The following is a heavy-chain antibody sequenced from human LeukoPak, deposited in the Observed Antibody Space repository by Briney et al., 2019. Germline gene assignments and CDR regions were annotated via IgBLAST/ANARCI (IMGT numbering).Heavy chain of an antibody. CDR1: GFTFSSYG. Sequence: GGSLRLSCAASGFTFSSYGMHWVRQAPGKGLEWVAFIRYDGSNKYYADSVKGRFTISRDNSKNTLYLQMNSLRTEDTAAYYCAKDLSVLLWFGELSPFDYWGQGTLVTVSS. CDR2: IRYDGSNK. J-gene: IGHJ4*02. D-gene: IGHD3-10*01. CDR3: AKDLSVLLWFGELSPFDY. V-gene: IGHV3-30*02.